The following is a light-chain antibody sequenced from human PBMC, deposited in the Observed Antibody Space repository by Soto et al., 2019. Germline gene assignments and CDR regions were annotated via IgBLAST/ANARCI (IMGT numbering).Light chain of an antibody. CDR3: SSYTSRNTLA. CDR2: EVT. V-gene: IGLV2-14*01. J-gene: IGLJ2*01. CDR1: SSDVGGYNF. Sequence: QSALTQRASVSGSPGQSITISCTGTSSDVGGYNFVSWYQQHPGKAPKLMIYEVTDRPSGVSNRFSGSKSGSTASLTISGLQAEDDADYYCSSYTSRNTLAFGGGTQLTVL.